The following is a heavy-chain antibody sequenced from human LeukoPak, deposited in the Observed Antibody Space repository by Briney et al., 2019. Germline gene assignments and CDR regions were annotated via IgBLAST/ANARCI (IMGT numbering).Heavy chain of an antibody. CDR1: GFTFSSYS. Sequence: GGSLRLSCAASGFTFSSYSMNWVRQAPGKGLEWVSSISSSSSYIYYADSVKGRFTISRDNAKNSLYLQMNSLRAEDTAVYYCARDLSGGESPFDFWGQGTLVTVSS. J-gene: IGHJ4*02. V-gene: IGHV3-21*01. CDR2: ISSSSSYI. D-gene: IGHD7-27*01. CDR3: ARDLSGGESPFDF.